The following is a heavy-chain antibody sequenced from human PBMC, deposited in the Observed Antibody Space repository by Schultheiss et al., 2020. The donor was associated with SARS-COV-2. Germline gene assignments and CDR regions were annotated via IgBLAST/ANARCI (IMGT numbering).Heavy chain of an antibody. J-gene: IGHJ4*02. CDR1: GFTFSSYA. Sequence: GGSLRLSCAASGFTFSSYAMSWVRQAPGKGLEWVGRTRNKANSYTTEYAASVKGRFTISRDDSKNSLYLQMNSLRAEDTAAYYCAKDPFYDFWSGYYFDYWGQGTLVTVSS. D-gene: IGHD3-3*01. CDR2: TRNKANSYTT. CDR3: AKDPFYDFWSGYYFDY. V-gene: IGHV3-72*01.